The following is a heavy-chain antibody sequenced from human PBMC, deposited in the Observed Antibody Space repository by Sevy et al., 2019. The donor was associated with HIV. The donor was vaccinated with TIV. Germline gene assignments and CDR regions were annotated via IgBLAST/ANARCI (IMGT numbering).Heavy chain of an antibody. CDR2: INPNSGGT. Sequence: ASVKVSCKASGYTFTGYYMHWVRQAPGQGLEWMGWINPNSGGTNYAQKFQGRVTMTRDTSISTAYMELSRLRSDETAVYYCARGFYYYDSSGYYWPWGQGTLVTVSS. CDR1: GYTFTGYY. J-gene: IGHJ5*02. V-gene: IGHV1-2*02. CDR3: ARGFYYYDSSGYYWP. D-gene: IGHD3-22*01.